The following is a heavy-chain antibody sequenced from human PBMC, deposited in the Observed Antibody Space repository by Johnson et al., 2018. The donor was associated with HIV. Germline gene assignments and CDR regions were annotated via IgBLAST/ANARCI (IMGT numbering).Heavy chain of an antibody. CDR2: LFSGGST. V-gene: IGHV3-66*01. CDR3: ARACRDGYTCDAFDI. Sequence: VQLVESGGGLVQPGGSLRLSCAASGISVSGYYMSWVRQAPGKGLEWVSVLFSGGSTYYADSVKGRFPISRDNSKNTLYLQMNSLRAEDTAVYYCARACRDGYTCDAFDIWGQGTMVNVSS. J-gene: IGHJ3*02. CDR1: GISVSGYY. D-gene: IGHD5-24*01.